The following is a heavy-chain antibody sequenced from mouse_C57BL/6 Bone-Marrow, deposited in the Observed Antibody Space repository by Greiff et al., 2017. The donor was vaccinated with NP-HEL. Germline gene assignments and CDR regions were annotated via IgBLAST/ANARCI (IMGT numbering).Heavy chain of an antibody. CDR3: ARSETGTGGMDY. Sequence: QVQLQQSGAELVRPAASVKLSCKTSGYIFTSYWIHWVKQRSGQGLEWISRIYPGTGSTYYNEKFKEKPTLAADKSSSTAYMQLSSLKAEDSAVYFCARSETGTGGMDYWGQGTSVTVSS. D-gene: IGHD4-1*01. CDR2: IYPGTGST. J-gene: IGHJ4*01. V-gene: IGHV1S132*01. CDR1: GYIFTSYW.